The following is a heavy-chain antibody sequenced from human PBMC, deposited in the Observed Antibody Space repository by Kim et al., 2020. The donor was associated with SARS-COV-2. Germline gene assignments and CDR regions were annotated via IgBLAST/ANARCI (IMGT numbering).Heavy chain of an antibody. Sequence: RVTISVDTSKNQFSLKLSSVTAADTAVYYCARLGIITMVRGAYYYGMDVWGQGTTVTVSS. J-gene: IGHJ6*02. D-gene: IGHD3-10*01. V-gene: IGHV4-39*01. CDR3: ARLGIITMVRGAYYYGMDV.